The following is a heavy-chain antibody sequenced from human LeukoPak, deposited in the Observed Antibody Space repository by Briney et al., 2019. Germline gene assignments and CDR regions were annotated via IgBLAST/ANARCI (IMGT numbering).Heavy chain of an antibody. D-gene: IGHD3-10*02. CDR3: AELGITMIGGV. J-gene: IGHJ6*04. CDR2: ITSSSSYA. CDR1: GFTFSTYN. Sequence: GGSLRLSCEASGFTFSTYNMNWVRQAPGKRLEWVSSITSSSSYAFYADSVKGRFTISRDNAKNSLYLQMNSLRAEDAAVYYCAELGITMIGGVWGKGTTVTISS. V-gene: IGHV3-21*01.